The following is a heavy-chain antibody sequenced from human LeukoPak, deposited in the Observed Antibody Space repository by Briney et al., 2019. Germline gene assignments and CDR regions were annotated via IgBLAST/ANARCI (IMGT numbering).Heavy chain of an antibody. CDR2: INHEGGGI. Sequence: GGSLRLSCAASGVTFSESWMTWVRQVPGLGLEWVAHINHEGGGIQYVDSVKGRFTISRDNAKGSVYLQMNSLRAVDTAIYHCATYINWVAGDVWGQGTTVIVSS. D-gene: IGHD1-1*01. V-gene: IGHV3-7*01. J-gene: IGHJ6*02. CDR3: ATYINWVAGDV. CDR1: GVTFSESW.